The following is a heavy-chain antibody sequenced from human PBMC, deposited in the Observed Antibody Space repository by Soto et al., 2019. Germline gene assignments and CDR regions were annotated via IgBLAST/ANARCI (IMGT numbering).Heavy chain of an antibody. D-gene: IGHD3-10*01. Sequence: PSETLSLTCAVYGGSFSGYYWSWIRQPPGKGLEWIGEINHSGSTNYNPSLKSRVTISVDTSKNQFSLKLSSVTAADTAVYYCARGVGYYGSGSPAQLDYWGQGTLVTVSS. J-gene: IGHJ4*02. V-gene: IGHV4-34*01. CDR3: ARGVGYYGSGSPAQLDY. CDR2: INHSGST. CDR1: GGSFSGYY.